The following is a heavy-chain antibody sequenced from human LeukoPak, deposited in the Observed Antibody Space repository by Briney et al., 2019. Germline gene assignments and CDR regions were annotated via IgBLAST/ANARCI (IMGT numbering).Heavy chain of an antibody. CDR3: AREQYQQLVGGYYFDY. CDR2: TSSSSSYI. CDR1: GFTFSSYS. J-gene: IGHJ4*02. V-gene: IGHV3-21*01. Sequence: GGSLRLSCAASGFTFSSYSMNWVRQAPGKGLEWVSSTSSSSSYIYYADSVKGRFSISRDNAKNSLYLQMNSLRAEDTAVYYCAREQYQQLVGGYYFDYWGQGILVTVSS. D-gene: IGHD6-13*01.